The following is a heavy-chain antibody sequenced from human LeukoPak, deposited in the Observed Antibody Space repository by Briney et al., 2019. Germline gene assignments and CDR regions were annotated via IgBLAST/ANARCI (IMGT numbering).Heavy chain of an antibody. CDR3: ARARDMVFDY. CDR2: ISSSGSTI. V-gene: IGHV3-11*04. Sequence: GGYLRLSCAASGFTFSDYYMSWLRQAPGKGLEWVSYISSSGSTIYYADSVKGRFTISRDNTKNSLYLQMNSLRAEDTAVYYCARARDMVFDYWGQGTLVTVSS. D-gene: IGHD3-10*01. CDR1: GFTFSDYY. J-gene: IGHJ4*02.